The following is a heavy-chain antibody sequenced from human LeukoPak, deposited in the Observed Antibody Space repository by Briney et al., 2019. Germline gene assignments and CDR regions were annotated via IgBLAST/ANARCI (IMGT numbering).Heavy chain of an antibody. CDR3: ARETYRLGELLADY. Sequence: SVKVSCKASGGTFSSYTISWVRQAPGQGLEWMGRIIPTLGIANYAQKFQGRVTITADKSTSTAYMELSSLRSEDTAVYYCARETYRLGELLADYWGQGTLVTVSS. D-gene: IGHD3-10*01. CDR2: IIPTLGIA. V-gene: IGHV1-69*04. CDR1: GGTFSSYT. J-gene: IGHJ4*02.